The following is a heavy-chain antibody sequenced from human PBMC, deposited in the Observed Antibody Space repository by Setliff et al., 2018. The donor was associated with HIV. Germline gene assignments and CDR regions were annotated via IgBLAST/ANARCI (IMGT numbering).Heavy chain of an antibody. V-gene: IGHV3-7*01. Sequence: GGSLRLSCAASGFSFSSHWMSWVRQAPGKGLEWVATIKQDGSQIHYVDSVKGRFTISRDNAKNSLFLQMDSLRDEDTAVYYCTRESGGKIDYWGQGTLVTVSS. CDR1: GFSFSSHW. CDR2: IKQDGSQI. J-gene: IGHJ4*02. CDR3: TRESGGKIDY. D-gene: IGHD2-15*01.